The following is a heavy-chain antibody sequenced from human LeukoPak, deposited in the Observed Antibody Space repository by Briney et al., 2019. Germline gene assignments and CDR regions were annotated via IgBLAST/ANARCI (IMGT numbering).Heavy chain of an antibody. V-gene: IGHV3-9*01. Sequence: QPSKSLRLSCAASGFPFGDYAMHWVRHAPGKGLEWVAGISWNGSNIVYADSVKGRFTISRDNAKNSLYLQMSSLRAEDTALYVCAKSALVHSYYYYMDDWGQGTPVTVSS. CDR1: GFPFGDYA. CDR3: AKSALVHSYYYYMDD. D-gene: IGHD6-13*01. J-gene: IGHJ6*03. CDR2: ISWNGSNI.